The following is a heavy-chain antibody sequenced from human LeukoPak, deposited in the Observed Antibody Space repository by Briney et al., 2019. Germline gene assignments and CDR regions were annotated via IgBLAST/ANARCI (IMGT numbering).Heavy chain of an antibody. Sequence: GASVKVSCKASGYTFINNWMHWVRQAPGQGLEWVGLINPTGTTTLYAQKFQGRVTLTRDMSTSTDYMELRSLKSEDTAVYYCARGPGGYEAFDIWGQGTMVTVSS. J-gene: IGHJ3*02. CDR3: ARGPGGYEAFDI. V-gene: IGHV1-46*01. D-gene: IGHD3-16*01. CDR1: GYTFINNW. CDR2: INPTGTTT.